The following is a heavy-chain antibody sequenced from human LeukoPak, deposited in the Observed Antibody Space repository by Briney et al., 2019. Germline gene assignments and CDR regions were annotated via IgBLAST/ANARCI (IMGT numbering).Heavy chain of an antibody. V-gene: IGHV4-61*02. J-gene: IGHJ5*02. CDR2: IYTSGST. Sequence: SQTLSLTCTVSGGSISSGSYYWSWIQQPAGKGLEWIGRIYTSGSTNYNPSLKSRVTISVDTSKNQFSLKLSSVTAADAAVYYCARDYYDFWSGYLPYNWFDPWGQGTLVTVSS. CDR1: GGSISSGSYY. D-gene: IGHD3-3*01. CDR3: ARDYYDFWSGYLPYNWFDP.